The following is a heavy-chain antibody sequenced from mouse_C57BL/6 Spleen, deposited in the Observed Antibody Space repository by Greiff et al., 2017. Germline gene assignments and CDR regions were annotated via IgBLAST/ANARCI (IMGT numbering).Heavy chain of an antibody. Sequence: VQLQQPGAELVRPGSSVKLSCKASGYTFTSYWMDWVKQRPGQGLEWIGNIYPSDSETHYNQKFKDKATLTVDKSSSTAYMQLSSLTSEDAAVYYWALGRRGYVDYWGQGTTLTVSS. CDR3: ALGRRGYVDY. CDR2: IYPSDSET. J-gene: IGHJ2*01. V-gene: IGHV1-61*01. D-gene: IGHD4-1*01. CDR1: GYTFTSYW.